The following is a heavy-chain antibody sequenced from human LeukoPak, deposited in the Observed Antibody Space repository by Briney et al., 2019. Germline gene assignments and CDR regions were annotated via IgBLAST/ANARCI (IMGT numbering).Heavy chain of an antibody. CDR2: ISGSGGST. CDR1: GFTFSSYA. D-gene: IGHD6-19*01. Sequence: GGSLRLSCVASGFTFSSYAMSWVRQVPGKGLEWVSGISGSGGSTYYADSVKGRFTISRDNSKNTLFLQMNSLRAEDTAVYYCAKETYSSGWYPYFDYWGREPWSPSPQ. V-gene: IGHV3-23*01. J-gene: IGHJ4*02. CDR3: AKETYSSGWYPYFDY.